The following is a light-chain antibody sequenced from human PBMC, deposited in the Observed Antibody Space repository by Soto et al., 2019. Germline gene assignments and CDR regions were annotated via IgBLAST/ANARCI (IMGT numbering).Light chain of an antibody. CDR2: DAS. V-gene: IGKV3-11*01. CDR3: QQRTNSPPVT. CDR1: QSVGSY. Sequence: PGETATVSCRASQSVGSYLAWYQQKPGQAPRLLIYDASTRATGIPARFSGSGSGTDFTLTISSLEPEDFAVYYCQQRTNSPPVTFGGGTKVEIK. J-gene: IGKJ4*01.